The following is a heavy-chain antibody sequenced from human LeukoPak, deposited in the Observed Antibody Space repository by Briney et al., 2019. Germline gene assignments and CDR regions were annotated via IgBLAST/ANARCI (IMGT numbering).Heavy chain of an antibody. J-gene: IGHJ4*02. CDR2: INAGNGNT. D-gene: IGHD3-9*01. CDR3: ARASYFDWLLTPMYYFDY. V-gene: IGHV1-3*01. Sequence: ASVKVSCKASGYTFTSCAMHWVRQAPGQRLEWMGWINAGNGNTKYSQKFQGRVTITRDTSASTAYMELSSLRSEDTAVYYCARASYFDWLLTPMYYFDYWGQGTLVTVSS. CDR1: GYTFTSCA.